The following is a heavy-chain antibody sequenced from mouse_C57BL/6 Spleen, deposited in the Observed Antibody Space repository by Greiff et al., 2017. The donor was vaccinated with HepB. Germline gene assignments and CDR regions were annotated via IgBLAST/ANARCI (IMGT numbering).Heavy chain of an antibody. CDR1: GYTFTDYY. D-gene: IGHD2-5*01. V-gene: IGHV1-19*01. CDR2: INPYNGGT. J-gene: IGHJ1*03. Sequence: DVQLQESGPVLVKPGASVKMSCKASGYTFTDYYMNWVKQSHGKSLEWIGVINPYNGGTSYNQKFKGKATLTVDKSSSTAYMELNSLTSEDSAVYYCARRAYSNDWYFDVWGTGTTVTVSS. CDR3: ARRAYSNDWYFDV.